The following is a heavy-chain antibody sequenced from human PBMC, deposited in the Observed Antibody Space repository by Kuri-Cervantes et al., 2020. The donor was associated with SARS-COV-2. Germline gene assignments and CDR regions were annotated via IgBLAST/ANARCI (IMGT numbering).Heavy chain of an antibody. CDR1: GGSISSYY. V-gene: IGHV4-4*07. CDR2: IYTSGGT. Sequence: SETLSLTCTVSGGSISSYYWSWIRQPAGKGLEWIGRIYTSGGTNYNPSLKSRVTMSVDTSKNQFSLKLSSVTAADTAVYCCATSTSYWYFDLWGRGTLVTVSS. J-gene: IGHJ2*01. D-gene: IGHD2-2*01. CDR3: ATSTSYWYFDL.